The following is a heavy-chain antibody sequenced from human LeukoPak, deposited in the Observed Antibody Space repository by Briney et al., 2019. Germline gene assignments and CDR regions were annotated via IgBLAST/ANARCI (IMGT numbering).Heavy chain of an antibody. Sequence: PGGSLRLSCAASGFTVSSKYMAWVRQAPGKGLEGVSFINSGGTTNYADSVKGRFTISRDYSKNTLNLQMSSLRVEDTAVYYCATIVSDSSGWYHFDHWGQGALVTVSS. CDR1: GFTVSSKY. J-gene: IGHJ4*02. CDR3: ATIVSDSSGWYHFDH. CDR2: INSGGTT. V-gene: IGHV3-66*01. D-gene: IGHD6-19*01.